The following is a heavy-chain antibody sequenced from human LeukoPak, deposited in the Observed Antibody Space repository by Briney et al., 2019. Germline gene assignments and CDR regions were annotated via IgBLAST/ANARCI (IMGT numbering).Heavy chain of an antibody. Sequence: GGSLRLSCAASGFTFSSYSMNWVRQAPGKGLEWASSISSSSSYIYYADSVKGRFTISRDNAKNSLYLQMNSLRAEDTAVYYCAREIRAAAGFADYWGQGTLVTVSS. J-gene: IGHJ4*02. CDR1: GFTFSSYS. V-gene: IGHV3-21*01. CDR3: AREIRAAAGFADY. D-gene: IGHD6-13*01. CDR2: ISSSSSYI.